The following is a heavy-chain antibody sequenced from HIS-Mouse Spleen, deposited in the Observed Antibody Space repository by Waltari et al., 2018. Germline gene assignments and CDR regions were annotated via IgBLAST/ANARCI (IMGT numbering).Heavy chain of an antibody. CDR1: GFTFGDYA. CDR3: TRDGYNYYFDY. V-gene: IGHV3-49*05. Sequence: EVQLVESGGGLVKPGRSLRLSCTASGFTFGDYAMSWFRRAPGKGLEWVGFIRSKAYGGTTEYAASVKGRFTISRDDSKSIAYLQMNSLKTEDTAVYYCTRDGYNYYFDYWGQGTLVTVSS. D-gene: IGHD5-12*01. J-gene: IGHJ4*02. CDR2: IRSKAYGGTT.